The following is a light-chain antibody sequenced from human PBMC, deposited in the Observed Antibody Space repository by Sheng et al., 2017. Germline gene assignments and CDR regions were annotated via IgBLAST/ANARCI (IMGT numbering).Light chain of an antibody. CDR1: KLGNKY. Sequence: SYELIQPPSVSVSPGQTASITCSGDKLGNKYVSWYQQKTGQSPVLIIYRDGKRPSGIPERFSGSNSGSTATLTISGTQAADEADYYCQAWDSDAVVFGGGTKVTVL. V-gene: IGLV3-1*01. CDR3: QAWDSDAVV. J-gene: IGLJ2*01. CDR2: RDG.